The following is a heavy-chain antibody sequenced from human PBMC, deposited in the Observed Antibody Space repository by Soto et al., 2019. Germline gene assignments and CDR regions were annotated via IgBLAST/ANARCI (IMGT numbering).Heavy chain of an antibody. V-gene: IGHV1-69*06. D-gene: IGHD2-15*01. CDR2: ITPFVDTS. CDR3: ASTIYCNGGSCYSRHYYGMDV. Sequence: QVRLVQSGAEVKKPGSSVKVSCKVSGGTFSKYSLSWVRQTPGQGLEWMGGITPFVDTSNYAQRFLGRVTITGDNPTTTALWEVRGLKSEDTALYFCASTIYCNGGSCYSRHYYGMDVWGQGTTVTVSS. J-gene: IGHJ6*02. CDR1: GGTFSKYS.